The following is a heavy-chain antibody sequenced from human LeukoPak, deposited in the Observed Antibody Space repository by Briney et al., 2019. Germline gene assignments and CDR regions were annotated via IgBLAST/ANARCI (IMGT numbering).Heavy chain of an antibody. D-gene: IGHD2-2*01. J-gene: IGHJ6*04. Sequence: SGTLSLTCAVYGGSFSGYYWSWIRQPPGKGLEWIGEINHSGSTNYNPSLKSRVTISVDTSKNQFSLKLSSVTAADTAVYYCARGVAVPAAFYYYYGMDVWGKGTTVTVSS. CDR1: GGSFSGYY. CDR3: ARGVAVPAAFYYYYGMDV. V-gene: IGHV4-34*01. CDR2: INHSGST.